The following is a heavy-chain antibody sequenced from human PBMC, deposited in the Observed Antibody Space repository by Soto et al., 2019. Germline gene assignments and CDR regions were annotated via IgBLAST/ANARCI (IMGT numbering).Heavy chain of an antibody. J-gene: IGHJ2*01. V-gene: IGHV3-73*01. CDR1: GFTFGGSA. Sequence: GGSLRLSCTASGFTFGGSAMHWVRQASGKGLEWVGRIRSKANTYATAYSASVKGRFTISRDDSKNTAYLQMNSLKAEDTAVYYCARNSGHDYGDYAGNWYFDLCGRGTLVTVSS. CDR3: ARNSGHDYGDYAGNWYFDL. CDR2: IRSKANTYAT. D-gene: IGHD4-17*01.